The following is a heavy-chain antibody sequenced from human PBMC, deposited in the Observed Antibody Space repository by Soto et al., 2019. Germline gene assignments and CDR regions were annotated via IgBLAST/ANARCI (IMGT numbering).Heavy chain of an antibody. CDR1: GYTFTNFA. V-gene: IGHV1-3*01. CDR2: INGGNGNT. D-gene: IGHD2-21*02. J-gene: IGHJ4*02. Sequence: QVQLVQSGAEVKQPGASVKVSCKASGYTFTNFAIHWVRQAPGQRLEWMGWINGGNGNTRYSQKFQGRVTITRDTSASKAYMELSSLGSEDTAVYYCARAYCGGDCPVGGYWGQGTLVTVSS. CDR3: ARAYCGGDCPVGGY.